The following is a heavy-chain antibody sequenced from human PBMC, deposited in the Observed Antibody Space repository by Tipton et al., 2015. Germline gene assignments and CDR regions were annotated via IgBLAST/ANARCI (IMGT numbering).Heavy chain of an antibody. J-gene: IGHJ4*02. CDR1: GGSVSTSNYY. D-gene: IGHD4-23*01. Sequence: TLSLTCTVSGGSVSTSNYYWGWIRQSPGKGLEWIGYISYSGSTHYNPSLKRRVTISLDTSKTQFSLKMSSVTASDTAVYYCARARGRHGGLFDSWGQGILVTVSS. V-gene: IGHV4-61*01. CDR2: ISYSGST. CDR3: ARARGRHGGLFDS.